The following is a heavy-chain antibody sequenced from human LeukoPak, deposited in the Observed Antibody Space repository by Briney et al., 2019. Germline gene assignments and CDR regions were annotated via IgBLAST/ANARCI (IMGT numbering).Heavy chain of an antibody. Sequence: GESLTLSCAASGFSHSNYWMYWVRQIAGKGLEWVSRIKFDGSDTTYADSVKGRFTISRDNAKHTLYLQMNSLRADDTAVYYCARDLGDDSSKGYRFGMDVWGRGTTVTVSS. CDR3: ARDLGDDSSKGYRFGMDV. CDR2: IKFDGSDT. D-gene: IGHD3-22*01. V-gene: IGHV3-74*03. J-gene: IGHJ6*02. CDR1: GFSHSNYW.